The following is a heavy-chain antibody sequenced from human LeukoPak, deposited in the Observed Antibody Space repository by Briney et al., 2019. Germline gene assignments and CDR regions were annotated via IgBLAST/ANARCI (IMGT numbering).Heavy chain of an antibody. CDR3: AREGGFYRPLDY. D-gene: IGHD3-3*01. V-gene: IGHV4-4*03. J-gene: IGHJ4*02. CDR1: GGSVTSTNW. CDR2: VPLDGRT. Sequence: PETLSLTCGVSGGSVTSTNWWTWVRQPPGKGLEWTGEVPLDGRTNYNPSLKSRLTMSVDLSDNHISLKLTSVTAADTAVYYCAREGGFYRPLDYSGQGTLVTVSS.